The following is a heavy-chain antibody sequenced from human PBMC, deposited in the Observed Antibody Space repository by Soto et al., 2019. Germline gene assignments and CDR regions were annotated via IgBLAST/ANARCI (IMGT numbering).Heavy chain of an antibody. J-gene: IGHJ4*02. Sequence: QVHLQESGPGLVKASETLSLTCTASGGSIRSYYWTWIRQPPGKGLAWLGYIFYSGSTFYNPSLKSRVTISIHTSKSRFSLQLTSVTAADTAVYYCARGAADTAMVDSWGQGTLVTVSS. CDR2: IFYSGST. CDR1: GGSIRSYY. D-gene: IGHD5-18*01. CDR3: ARGAADTAMVDS. V-gene: IGHV4-59*01.